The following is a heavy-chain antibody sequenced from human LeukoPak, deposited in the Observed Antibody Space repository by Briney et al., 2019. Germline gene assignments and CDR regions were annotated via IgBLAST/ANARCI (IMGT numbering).Heavy chain of an antibody. J-gene: IGHJ4*02. V-gene: IGHV1-2*02. D-gene: IGHD6-13*01. CDR2: INPNSGGT. CDR3: ARGGPHSSSWYTGFDY. CDR1: GYTFTGYY. Sequence: ASVKVSCKASGYTFTGYYMHWVRQAPGQGLEWMGWINPNSGGTNYAQKFQGRVTMTRDTSISTAYMELSRLRSDDTAVYYCARGGPHSSSWYTGFDYWGQGTLVTVSS.